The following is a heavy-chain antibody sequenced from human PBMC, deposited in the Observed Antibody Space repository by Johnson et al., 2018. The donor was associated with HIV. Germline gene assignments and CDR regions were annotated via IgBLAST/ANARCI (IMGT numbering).Heavy chain of an antibody. D-gene: IGHD3-10*01. Sequence: VQLVESGGGLVQPGGSLRLSCAASGFSFSSCAMNWVRQAPGKGLEWVSTINGGGGITYYADSVKGRFTISRDNSNNTLYLQMNSLRAEDTAVYYCAKRFGYDHRVDPFDFWGQGAMVTVSS. CDR2: INGGGGIT. V-gene: IGHV3-23*04. CDR1: GFSFSSCA. CDR3: AKRFGYDHRVDPFDF. J-gene: IGHJ3*01.